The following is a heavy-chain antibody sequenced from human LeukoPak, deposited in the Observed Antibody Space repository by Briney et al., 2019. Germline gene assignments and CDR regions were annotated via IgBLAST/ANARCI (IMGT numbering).Heavy chain of an antibody. CDR1: GGTFGSYA. D-gene: IGHD3-22*01. Sequence: ASVKVSCKASGGTFGSYAISWVRQAPGQGLEWMGGIIPIFGTANYAQKFQGRVTITADESTSTAYMELSSLRSEDTAVYYCARDGSSGSPARDWGQGTLVTVSS. CDR2: IIPIFGTA. V-gene: IGHV1-69*13. CDR3: ARDGSSGSPARD. J-gene: IGHJ4*02.